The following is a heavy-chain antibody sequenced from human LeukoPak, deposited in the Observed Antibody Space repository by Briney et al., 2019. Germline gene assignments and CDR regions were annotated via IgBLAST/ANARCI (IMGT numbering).Heavy chain of an antibody. Sequence: PSETLSLTCTVSGGSISSRYYWGWVRQPPGKGLEWIGTVHYSGRTYYNPSLKSRLTISVDTSKNQFSLKLNSVTAADTAIYYCARQGEHCDGGSCFPFHYWGQGTLVTVSS. CDR3: ARQGEHCDGGSCFPFHY. D-gene: IGHD2-15*01. CDR1: GGSISSRYY. CDR2: VHYSGRT. J-gene: IGHJ4*02. V-gene: IGHV4-39*01.